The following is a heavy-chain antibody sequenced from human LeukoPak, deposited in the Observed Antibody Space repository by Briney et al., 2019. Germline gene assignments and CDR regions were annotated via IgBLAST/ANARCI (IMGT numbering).Heavy chain of an antibody. CDR1: GFTFSNYW. D-gene: IGHD6-25*01. J-gene: IGHJ3*02. V-gene: IGHV3-74*01. CDR2: IKGDGSST. Sequence: GGSLRLSCAASGFTFSNYWMHWVRQTPGEGLVCVSLIKGDGSSTTYADSVKGRFTISRDNAKNTVYLQMNSLRDEDTAVYYCARDQAPLQARGRAFDIWGQGIMVTVSS. CDR3: ARDQAPLQARGRAFDI.